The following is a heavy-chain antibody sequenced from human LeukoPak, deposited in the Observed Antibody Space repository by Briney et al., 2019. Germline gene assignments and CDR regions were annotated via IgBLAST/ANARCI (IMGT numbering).Heavy chain of an antibody. V-gene: IGHV3-33*08. J-gene: IGHJ6*02. Sequence: PGGSLRLSCAASGYTFSSYAMHWVRQAPGKGLEWVAVIWYDGSNKYYADSVKGRFTISRDNSKNTLYLQMNSLRAEDTAVYYCAREWSDYEDYYYYGMDVWGQGTTVTVSS. D-gene: IGHD5-12*01. CDR1: GYTFSSYA. CDR2: IWYDGSNK. CDR3: AREWSDYEDYYYYGMDV.